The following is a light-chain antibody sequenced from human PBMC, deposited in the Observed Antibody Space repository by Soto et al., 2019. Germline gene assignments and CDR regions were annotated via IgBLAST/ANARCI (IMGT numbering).Light chain of an antibody. Sequence: DIQMTQSPSSLSTSVGDRVTISCRASQSISSFLNWFQQKPGKAPKLLIYAASSLQSGVPSRFSGSGSGTNFTLTNDSLQPEVFATYYCHQCYSICWTFGQGTKVEFK. CDR1: QSISSF. V-gene: IGKV1-39*01. J-gene: IGKJ1*01. CDR2: AAS. CDR3: HQCYSICWT.